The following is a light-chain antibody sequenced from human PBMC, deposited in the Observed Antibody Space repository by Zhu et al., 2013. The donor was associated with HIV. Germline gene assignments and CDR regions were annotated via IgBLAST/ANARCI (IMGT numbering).Light chain of an antibody. CDR1: QDIDRY. V-gene: IGKV1-9*01. J-gene: IGKJ1*01. CDR3: QQYYTYPRT. CDR2: AAS. Sequence: DIQLTQSPSLLSASVGDRVTITCRASQDIDRYLAWYQQTPGKAPTLLVYAASTTQSGVPSRFSGSGSGTEFSLTISSLQPEDFATYYCQQYYTYPRTFGQGTEGG.